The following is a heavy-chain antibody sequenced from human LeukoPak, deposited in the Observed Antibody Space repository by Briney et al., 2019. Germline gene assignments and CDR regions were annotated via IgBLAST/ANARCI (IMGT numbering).Heavy chain of an antibody. CDR1: GFTFSSYG. D-gene: IGHD6-13*01. CDR2: ISYDGSNK. Sequence: GRSLRLSCAASGFTFSSYGMHWVRQAPGKGLEWVAVISYDGSNKYYADSVKGRFTISRDNSKNTLYLQMNSLRAEDTAVYYCAKDQPRDKQQLGFDAFDIWGQGTMVTVSS. CDR3: AKDQPRDKQQLGFDAFDI. J-gene: IGHJ3*02. V-gene: IGHV3-30*18.